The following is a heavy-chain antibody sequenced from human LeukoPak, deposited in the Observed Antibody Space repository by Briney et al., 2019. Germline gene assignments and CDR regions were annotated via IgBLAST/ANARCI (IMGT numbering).Heavy chain of an antibody. D-gene: IGHD6-19*01. CDR1: GFTFSSYG. CDR2: ISYDGSNK. Sequence: GGSLRLSCAASGFTFSSYGMHWVRQAPGKGLEWVAVISYDGSNKYYADSVKGRFTISRDNSKNTLYLQMNSLRAEDTAVYYCARGWLVLHLSYFDYWGQGTLVTVSS. CDR3: ARGWLVLHLSYFDY. V-gene: IGHV3-30*03. J-gene: IGHJ4*02.